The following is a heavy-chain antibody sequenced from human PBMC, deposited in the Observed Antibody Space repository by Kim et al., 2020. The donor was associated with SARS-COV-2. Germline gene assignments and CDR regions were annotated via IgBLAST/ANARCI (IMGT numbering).Heavy chain of an antibody. CDR1: GGAFSGYY. Sequence: SETLSLTCAVYGGAFSGYYWSWIRQPPGKGLEWIGEIDHSGSTNYNPSLKSRVTISVDTSKNQFSLKLSSVTAADTAVYYCARVRGVTVLLGYYYFGMDVWGQGTTLTVSS. D-gene: IGHD3-10*01. V-gene: IGHV4-34*01. CDR3: ARVRGVTVLLGYYYFGMDV. J-gene: IGHJ6*01. CDR2: IDHSGST.